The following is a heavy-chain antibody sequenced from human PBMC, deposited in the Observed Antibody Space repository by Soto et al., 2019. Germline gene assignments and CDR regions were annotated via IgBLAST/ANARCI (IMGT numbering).Heavy chain of an antibody. D-gene: IGHD3-22*01. Sequence: SETLSLTCAVYGGSFSGYYWSWIRQPPGKGLEWIGEINHSGSTNYNPSLKSRVTISVDTSKNQFSLKLRSVTAADTAVYYCTRKMPTMIVVVIQNWFDPWGQGTLFTVSS. CDR1: GGSFSGYY. V-gene: IGHV4-34*01. J-gene: IGHJ5*02. CDR3: TRKMPTMIVVVIQNWFDP. CDR2: INHSGST.